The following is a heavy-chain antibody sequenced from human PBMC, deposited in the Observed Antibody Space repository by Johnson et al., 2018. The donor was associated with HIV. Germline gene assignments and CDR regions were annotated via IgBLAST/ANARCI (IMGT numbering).Heavy chain of an antibody. D-gene: IGHD2-8*01. J-gene: IGHJ3*02. CDR3: LIRDAFDI. Sequence: VQLVESGGGVVQPGGSLRLSCAASGFTVSSNYMSWVRQAPGKGLEWVSVIYSGGKTYYADSVKGRFTISRDNSKNTLYLQMSGLRIEDTAVYYCLIRDAFDIWGQGTMVTVSS. CDR1: GFTVSSNY. CDR2: IYSGGKT. V-gene: IGHV3-66*01.